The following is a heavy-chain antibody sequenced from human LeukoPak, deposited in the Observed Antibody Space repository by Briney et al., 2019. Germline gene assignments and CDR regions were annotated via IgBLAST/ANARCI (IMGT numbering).Heavy chain of an antibody. Sequence: SETLSLTCTVSGGSISSYYWSWIRQPPGKGLEWIGYIYYSGSTNYNPSLKSRVTISVETSKNQFSLKLSSVTAADTAVYYCARVGQLLWFGELSLAFDIWGQGTMVTVSS. D-gene: IGHD3-10*01. CDR2: IYYSGST. CDR3: ARVGQLLWFGELSLAFDI. CDR1: GGSISSYY. J-gene: IGHJ3*02. V-gene: IGHV4-59*01.